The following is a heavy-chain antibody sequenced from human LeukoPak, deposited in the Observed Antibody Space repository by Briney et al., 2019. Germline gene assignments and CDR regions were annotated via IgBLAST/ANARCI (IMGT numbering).Heavy chain of an antibody. CDR1: GFTFSNYG. CDR3: VRSLVAASDY. D-gene: IGHD1-26*01. CDR2: INTDGSRT. Sequence: GGSLRLSCSASGFTFSNYGMHWVRQAPGKGLVWVSRINTDGSRTTYADSVKGRFTISRDNAKNTVSLQMNSLRAEDTAVYYCVRSLVAASDYWGQGTLVTVSS. J-gene: IGHJ4*02. V-gene: IGHV3-74*03.